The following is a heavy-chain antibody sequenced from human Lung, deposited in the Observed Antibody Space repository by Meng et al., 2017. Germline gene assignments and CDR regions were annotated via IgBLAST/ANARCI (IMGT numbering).Heavy chain of an antibody. CDR2: ISSGSSYI. J-gene: IGHJ4*02. V-gene: IGHV3-21*03. CDR1: GFTFSDYS. D-gene: IGHD4-23*01. Sequence: VQLGGCGGGLVKPGGASTLSCAASGFTFSDYSMNWVRQAPGKGLEWVSSISSGSSYIYYADSVKGRFAISRDNAKNSLYLHMNSLRVEDTGLYYCARDYGGNSGGYWGQGTLVTVSS. CDR3: ARDYGGNSGGY.